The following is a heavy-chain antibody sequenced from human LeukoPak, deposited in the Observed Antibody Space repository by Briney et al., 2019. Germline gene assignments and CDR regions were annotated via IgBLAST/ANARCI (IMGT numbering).Heavy chain of an antibody. CDR3: ARDLARDGRLNWFDP. CDR1: GGSISTYY. Sequence: SETLSLTCSVSGGSISTYYWTWIRQPPGKGLEWIGYIYYSGSTNYNPSLKSRVTISLDTSKNQFSLKLSSVTAADTAVYYCARDLARDGRLNWFDPWGQGTLVTVSS. D-gene: IGHD6-6*01. J-gene: IGHJ5*02. V-gene: IGHV4-59*01. CDR2: IYYSGST.